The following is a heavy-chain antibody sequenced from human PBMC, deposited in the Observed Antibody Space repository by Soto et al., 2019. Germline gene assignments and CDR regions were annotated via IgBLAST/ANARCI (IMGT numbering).Heavy chain of an antibody. Sequence: SVKVSCKAAGGSFGKSAINWVRQTPGQGLEWLGGFIPVYRTLNYAQKFQGRVTITADESTGTAYMTLSSLASDDTAVYYCATGVSWIGYFTGDSWGQGTRVTVSS. V-gene: IGHV1-69*13. J-gene: IGHJ4*02. CDR2: FIPVYRTL. CDR1: GGSFGKSA. D-gene: IGHD3-3*01. CDR3: ATGVSWIGYFTGDS.